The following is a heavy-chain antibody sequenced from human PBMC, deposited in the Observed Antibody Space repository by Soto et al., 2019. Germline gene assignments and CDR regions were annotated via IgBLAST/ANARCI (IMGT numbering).Heavy chain of an antibody. D-gene: IGHD1-1*01. J-gene: IGHJ4*01. CDR2: ISGSAIST. CDR1: GFSFTKYA. Sequence: EVHLLESGGDLVQPGGSLRLSCVASGFSFTKYAMTWVRQAPGKGLEWVATISGSAISTEYADSVKGRFTISRDNSKNTLFLQMQSRRAEDTATYYCVNWNDEDVDWGQGTLVAVSS. CDR3: VNWNDEDVD. V-gene: IGHV3-23*01.